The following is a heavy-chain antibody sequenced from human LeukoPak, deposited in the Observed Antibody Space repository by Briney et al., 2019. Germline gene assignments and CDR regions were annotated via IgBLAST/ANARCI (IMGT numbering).Heavy chain of an antibody. V-gene: IGHV3-23*01. CDR2: IGAIGSPI. Sequence: GGSLRLSCAASGFTFGDYAMTWVRQAPGKGLEWVSAIGAIGSPIYYADSVKGRFTISRDNSKPTLYLQLNSLRAEDTAVYYCAKQGSSGYYDYWGQGALVSVSS. CDR3: AKQGSSGYYDY. CDR1: GFTFGDYA. J-gene: IGHJ4*02. D-gene: IGHD3-22*01.